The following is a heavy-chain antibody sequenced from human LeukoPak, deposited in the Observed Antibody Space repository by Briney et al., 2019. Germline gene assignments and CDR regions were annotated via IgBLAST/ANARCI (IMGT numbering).Heavy chain of an antibody. V-gene: IGHV1-8*01. CDR2: MNPNSGNT. Sequence: GASVKVSCKASGYTFTSYDINWVRQATGQGLEWMGWMNPNSGNTGYAQKFQGRVTMTRNTSISTAYMELSSLRSEDTAVYYCARGLLLWFGGGTYYYYYTDVWGKGTTVTVSS. J-gene: IGHJ6*03. D-gene: IGHD3-10*01. CDR1: GYTFTSYD. CDR3: ARGLLLWFGGGTYYYYYTDV.